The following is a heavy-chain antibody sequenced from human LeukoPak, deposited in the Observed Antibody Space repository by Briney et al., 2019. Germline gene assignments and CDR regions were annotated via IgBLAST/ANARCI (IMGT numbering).Heavy chain of an antibody. D-gene: IGHD2-15*01. J-gene: IGHJ4*02. CDR3: ARSVISCSGGTCYERGYYFDS. CDR1: GYSISSDYY. Sequence: PSETLSLTCTVSGYSISSDYYWGWIRQPPGKGLEWIGTIYHSGSASYNPSLRSRVAISVDTSKNQFSLKLSSVTAADTAVYYCARSVISCSGGTCYERGYYFDSWGQGTLVTVSS. CDR2: IYHSGSA. V-gene: IGHV4-38-2*02.